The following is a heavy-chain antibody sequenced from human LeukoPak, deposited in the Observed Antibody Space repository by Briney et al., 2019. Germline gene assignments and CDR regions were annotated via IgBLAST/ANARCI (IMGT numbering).Heavy chain of an antibody. CDR2: IYYSGST. J-gene: IGHJ6*02. V-gene: IGHV4-31*03. Sequence: SETLSLACTVSGGSISSGGYYWSWIREHPGKGLEWIGYIYYSGSTYYNPSLKSRVTISVDTSKNQFSLKLSSVTAADTAVYYCARTMGNDYNYYYGMDVWGQGTTVTVSS. D-gene: IGHD1-1*01. CDR3: ARTMGNDYNYYYGMDV. CDR1: GGSISSGGYY.